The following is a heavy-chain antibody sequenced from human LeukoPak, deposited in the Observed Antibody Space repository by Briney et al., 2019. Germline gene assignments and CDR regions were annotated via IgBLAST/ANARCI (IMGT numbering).Heavy chain of an antibody. D-gene: IGHD2-2*01. CDR2: IWYDGSNK. V-gene: IGHV3-33*01. CDR1: GFTFSSYG. CDR3: ARVESRGNGIVVVPAAPLDY. J-gene: IGHJ4*02. Sequence: GGSLRLSCAASGFTFSSYGMHWVRQAPGQGLDWGAVIWYDGSNKYSADSVKGRFTISRDNSKSTLYLQMNSLRAEDTAVYYCARVESRGNGIVVVPAAPLDYWGQGTLVTGSS.